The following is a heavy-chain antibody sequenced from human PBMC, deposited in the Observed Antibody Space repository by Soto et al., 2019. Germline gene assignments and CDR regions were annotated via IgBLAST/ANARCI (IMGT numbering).Heavy chain of an antibody. CDR2: INPNSGGT. CDR1: GYTFTGYY. V-gene: IGHV1-2*02. D-gene: IGHD2-2*01. CDR3: ARGRWASHRYCSSTSCYDAFDI. J-gene: IGHJ3*02. Sequence: ASVKVSCKASGYTFTGYYMHWVRQAPGQGLEWMGWINPNSGGTNYAQKFQGRVTMTRDTSISTAYMELSRLRSDDTAVYYCARGRWASHRYCSSTSCYDAFDIWGQGTMVTVSS.